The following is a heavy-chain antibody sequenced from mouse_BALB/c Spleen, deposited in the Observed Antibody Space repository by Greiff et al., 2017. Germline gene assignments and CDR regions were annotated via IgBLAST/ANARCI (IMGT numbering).Heavy chain of an antibody. CDR3: AKELRLYHHFVY. CDR1: GFTFSSYS. V-gene: IGHV5-6-5*01. Sequence: EVKLVESGGGLVKPGGSLKLSCAASGFTFSSYSMSWVRQTPEKRLEWVASISSGGSTYYPDSVKGRFTISRDNARNILYLQMSSLRSEDTAMYYCAKELRLYHHFVYWGEGTPLTV. D-gene: IGHD3-1*01. J-gene: IGHJ2*01. CDR2: ISSGGST.